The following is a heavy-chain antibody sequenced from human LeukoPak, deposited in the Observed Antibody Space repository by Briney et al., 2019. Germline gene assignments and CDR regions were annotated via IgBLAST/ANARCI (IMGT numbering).Heavy chain of an antibody. Sequence: PGGSLRLFCAASGFTFSSYGMHWVRQAPGKGLEWVAVISYDGSNKYYADSVKGRFTISRDNSKNTLYLQMNSLRAEDTAVYYCAFHSGSYSYYYYYYGMDVWGQGTTVTVSS. J-gene: IGHJ6*02. CDR3: AFHSGSYSYYYYYYGMDV. D-gene: IGHD1-26*01. CDR1: GFTFSSYG. CDR2: ISYDGSNK. V-gene: IGHV3-30*03.